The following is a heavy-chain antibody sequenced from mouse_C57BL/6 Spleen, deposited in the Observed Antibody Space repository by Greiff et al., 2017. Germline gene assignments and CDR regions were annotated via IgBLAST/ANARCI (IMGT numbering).Heavy chain of an antibody. V-gene: IGHV1-64*01. CDR2: IHPNSGST. D-gene: IGHD3-1*01. J-gene: IGHJ4*01. CDR3: ARGGTSGAMDY. CDR1: GYTFTSYW. Sequence: QVQLQQPGAELVKPGASVKLSCKASGYTFTSYWMHWVKQRPGQGLEWIGMIHPNSGSTNYNEKFKSKATLTVDKSPSTAYMQLSSLTSEDSAVYYCARGGTSGAMDYWGQGTSVTVSS.